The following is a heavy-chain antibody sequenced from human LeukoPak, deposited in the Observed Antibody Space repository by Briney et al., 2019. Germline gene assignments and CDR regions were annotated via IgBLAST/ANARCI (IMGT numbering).Heavy chain of an antibody. CDR2: IYYSGST. V-gene: IGHV4-39*01. D-gene: IGHD5-12*01. CDR3: ASPDGGVAPGAFDI. J-gene: IGHJ3*02. Sequence: SESLSLTCTVSGGSISSSSYYWGWIRQPPGKGLEWIGSIYYSGSTYYNPSLKSRVTISVDTSKNQFSLKLSSVTAADTAVYYCASPDGGVAPGAFDIWGQGTMVTVSS. CDR1: GGSISSSSYY.